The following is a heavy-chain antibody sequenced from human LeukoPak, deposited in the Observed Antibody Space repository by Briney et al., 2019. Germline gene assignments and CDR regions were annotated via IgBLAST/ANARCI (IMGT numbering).Heavy chain of an antibody. CDR2: IDNDGRGT. CDR1: GFTFSTYW. CDR3: ASLNYGPDY. V-gene: IGHV3-74*01. Sequence: GGSLRLSCVASGFTFSTYWMHWVRQAPGKGLVWVSRIDNDGRGTSYADSVKGRFTISRDNAKNRLYLQMNSLRAEDTAVYYCASLNYGPDYWGQGTLVTVSS. D-gene: IGHD3-16*01. J-gene: IGHJ4*02.